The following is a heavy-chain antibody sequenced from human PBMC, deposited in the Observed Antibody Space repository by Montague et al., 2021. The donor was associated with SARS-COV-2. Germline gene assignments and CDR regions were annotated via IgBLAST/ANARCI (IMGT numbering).Heavy chain of an antibody. Sequence: SLRPSCAASGFTFSGYAMHWVRQAPGKGLEWAAVISYDGSNKYYADSVKGRFTISRDNSKNTLYLQMNSLRAEDTAVYYCARGGQGRLPGDHDYYNYGMDFWGQGTTVNVTS. V-gene: IGHV3-30*04. J-gene: IGHJ6*02. D-gene: IGHD2-21*01. CDR1: GFTFSGYA. CDR3: ARGGQGRLPGDHDYYNYGMDF. CDR2: ISYDGSNK.